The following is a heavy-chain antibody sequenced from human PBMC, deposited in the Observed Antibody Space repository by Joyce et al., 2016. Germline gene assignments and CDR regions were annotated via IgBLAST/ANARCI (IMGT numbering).Heavy chain of an antibody. CDR2: IYPGDSDT. CDR1: GYSFSKYW. J-gene: IGHJ4*02. V-gene: IGHV5-51*01. D-gene: IGHD3-22*01. CDR3: ARLPPPYYDSSAYYYGFDY. Sequence: EVQLVQSGAEVRKPGESLEISCKGSGYSFSKYWIGWVRQLPGKGLEWMGIIYPGDSDTRYSPSFQGQVTISADKSITIAYLQWNSLKASDTAMYYCARLPPPYYDSSAYYYGFDYWGQGTLVTVSS.